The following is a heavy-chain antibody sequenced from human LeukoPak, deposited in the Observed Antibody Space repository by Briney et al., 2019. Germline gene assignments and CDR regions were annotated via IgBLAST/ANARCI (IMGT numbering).Heavy chain of an antibody. D-gene: IGHD2-21*02. J-gene: IGHJ5*02. CDR1: GGSISSGGYY. CDR3: AGHTLMTSIATYNWFHP. CDR2: IYYSGST. Sequence: SETLSLTCTVSGGSISSGGYYWSWIRQHPGKGLEWIGYIYYSGSTYYNPSLKSRVTISVDTSKNQFSLRLNSVTAADTAVYYCAGHTLMTSIATYNWFHPWGQGTLVTVSS. V-gene: IGHV4-31*03.